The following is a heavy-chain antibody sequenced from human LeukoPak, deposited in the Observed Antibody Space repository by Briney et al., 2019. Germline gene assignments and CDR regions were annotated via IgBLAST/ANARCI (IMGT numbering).Heavy chain of an antibody. CDR3: ARGVVVVVAATSLFPDAYDI. D-gene: IGHD2-15*01. CDR2: INPSGGIT. CDR1: GYIFTSYF. Sequence: ASVKVSCKASGYIFTSYFIHWVRQAPGHGLEWMGIINPSGGITSYAQKFQGRVTMTRDTSTSTVYMELSSLRSDDTAVYYCARGVVVVVAATSLFPDAYDIWGQGTMVTVSS. J-gene: IGHJ3*02. V-gene: IGHV1-46*01.